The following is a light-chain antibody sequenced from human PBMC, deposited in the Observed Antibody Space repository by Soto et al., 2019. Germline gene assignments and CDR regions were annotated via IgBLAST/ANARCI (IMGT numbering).Light chain of an antibody. J-gene: IGKJ1*01. CDR1: QGISSA. CDR3: QKYNSAPWT. Sequence: AIQLTQSPSSLSASVGDRVTITCRASQGISSALAWYQQKPGNAPKLLIYAASILESGFPPRFSGSGSGTDFTLTITSLQPEDFATYYCQKYNSAPWTFGQGTKVDIK. V-gene: IGKV1-13*02. CDR2: AAS.